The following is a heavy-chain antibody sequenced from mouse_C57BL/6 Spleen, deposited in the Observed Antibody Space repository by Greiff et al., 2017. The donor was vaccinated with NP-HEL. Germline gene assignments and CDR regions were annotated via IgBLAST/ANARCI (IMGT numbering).Heavy chain of an antibody. J-gene: IGHJ3*01. V-gene: IGHV1-26*01. Sequence: EVKLMESGPELVKPGASVKISCKASGYTFTDYYMNWVKQSHGKSLEWIGDINPNNGGTSYNQKFKGKATLTVDKSSSTAYMELRSLTSEDSAVYYCARRNWDLAWFAYWGQGTLVTVSA. CDR3: ARRNWDLAWFAY. CDR1: GYTFTDYY. D-gene: IGHD4-1*02. CDR2: INPNNGGT.